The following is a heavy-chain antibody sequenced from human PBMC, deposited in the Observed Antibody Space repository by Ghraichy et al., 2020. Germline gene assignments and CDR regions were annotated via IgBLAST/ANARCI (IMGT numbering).Heavy chain of an antibody. D-gene: IGHD4-11*01. J-gene: IGHJ5*02. Sequence: GGSLRLSCAASGFTFNSYSMTWVRQAPGKGLEWVSSFSASGGDTYYADSVKGRFSISRDNSKRTMYLQMNSLRADDTAVYYCAKLTRRNDYSNLGWFDPWGQGNLVTVSS. V-gene: IGHV3-23*01. CDR1: GFTFNSYS. CDR3: AKLTRRNDYSNLGWFDP. CDR2: FSASGGDT.